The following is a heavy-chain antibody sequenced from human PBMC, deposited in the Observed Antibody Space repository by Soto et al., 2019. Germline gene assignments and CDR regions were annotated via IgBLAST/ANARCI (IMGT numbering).Heavy chain of an antibody. D-gene: IGHD5-12*01. CDR2: ISGSGGST. V-gene: IGHV3-23*01. CDR1: GFTFSSYA. Sequence: PGGSLRLSCAASGFTFSSYAMSWVRQAPGKGLEWVSAISGSGGSTYYADSVKGRFTISRDNSKTTLYLQMNSLRAEDTAVYYCAIDWGSSRGYDLGYFDYWGQGTLVTVSS. CDR3: AIDWGSSRGYDLGYFDY. J-gene: IGHJ4*02.